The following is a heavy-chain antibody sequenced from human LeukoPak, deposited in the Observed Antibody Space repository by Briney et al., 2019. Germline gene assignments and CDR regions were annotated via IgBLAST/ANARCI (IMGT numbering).Heavy chain of an antibody. CDR2: IHSSGSN. CDR3: ARLTRLSTSPDRYYFDY. J-gene: IGHJ4*02. Sequence: SETLSLTCTVSGGSISSYYWSWIRQPPGKGLEWIGYIHSSGSNNYNPSLKSRVSISVATSKNQFYLKLSSVTAADTAVYYCARLTRLSTSPDRYYFDYWGQGTLVTVSS. D-gene: IGHD3-16*02. CDR1: GGSISSYY. V-gene: IGHV4-4*09.